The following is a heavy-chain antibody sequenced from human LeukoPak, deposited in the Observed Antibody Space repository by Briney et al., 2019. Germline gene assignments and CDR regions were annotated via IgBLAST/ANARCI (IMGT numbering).Heavy chain of an antibody. CDR1: GYTFTTYS. Sequence: ASVKVSCKASGYTFTTYSVHWVRQAPRQGLEWMGWISTYNGTTKYAHKFQDRVTMTTETSTRTAYLELRSLRSDDTAVYYCARGLFAPDTWGQGTLVTVSS. J-gene: IGHJ5*02. CDR3: ARGLFAPDT. CDR2: ISTYNGTT. V-gene: IGHV1-18*01.